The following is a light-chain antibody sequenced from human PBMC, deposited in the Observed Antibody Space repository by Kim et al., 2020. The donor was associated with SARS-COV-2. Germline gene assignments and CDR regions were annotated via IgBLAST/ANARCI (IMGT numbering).Light chain of an antibody. Sequence: SYELTQPPSVSVSPGQTASITCSGDTLGDKYACWYQQKPGQSPVLVIYQDRKRPSGIPERFSGSNSGNTATLTISGTQAMDEADYYCQAWDSSTVVFGGG. CDR1: TLGDKY. CDR3: QAWDSSTVV. J-gene: IGLJ2*01. CDR2: QDR. V-gene: IGLV3-1*01.